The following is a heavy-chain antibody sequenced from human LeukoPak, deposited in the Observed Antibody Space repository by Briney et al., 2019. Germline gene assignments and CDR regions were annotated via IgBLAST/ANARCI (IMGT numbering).Heavy chain of an antibody. J-gene: IGHJ5*02. V-gene: IGHV4-61*02. D-gene: IGHD2-15*01. CDR3: ARDACSGGSCYSGGWFDP. CDR1: GGSISSGSYY. Sequence: SETLSLTCTVSGGSISSGSYYWSWIRQPAGKGLEWIGRVYTSGSTNYNPSLKSRVTISVDTSKNQFSLKLSSVTAADTAVYYCARDACSGGSCYSGGWFDPWGQGTLVTVSS. CDR2: VYTSGST.